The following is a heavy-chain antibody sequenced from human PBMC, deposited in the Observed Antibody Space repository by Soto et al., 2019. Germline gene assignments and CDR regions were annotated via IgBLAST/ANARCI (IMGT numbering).Heavy chain of an antibody. Sequence: QVQLLQSGAEVKKPGASVKVSCKASGYTFTSYAMHWVRQAPGQRLEWMGWINAGNGNTKYSPKFQGRVTFTRDTSASTAYMELRSLRSEDTALYYCARTSGYYWYDYWGQGTLVTVSS. CDR3: ARTSGYYWYDY. V-gene: IGHV1-3*01. CDR1: GYTFTSYA. J-gene: IGHJ4*02. CDR2: INAGNGNT. D-gene: IGHD3-22*01.